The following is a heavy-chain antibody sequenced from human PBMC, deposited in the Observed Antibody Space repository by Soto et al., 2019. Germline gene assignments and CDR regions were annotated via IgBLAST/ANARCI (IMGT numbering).Heavy chain of an antibody. Sequence: QVQLVQSGAEVKKPGASVKVSCKASGYTFTSYGISWVRQAPGQGLEWMGWISAYNGNTNYAQKLQGRVTMTTDTSTSTAYMELRSLRSDDTAVNYCARVSVGIFGVVIIGGMDVWGQGTTVTVSS. J-gene: IGHJ6*02. D-gene: IGHD3-3*01. CDR3: ARVSVGIFGVVIIGGMDV. CDR2: ISAYNGNT. V-gene: IGHV1-18*01. CDR1: GYTFTSYG.